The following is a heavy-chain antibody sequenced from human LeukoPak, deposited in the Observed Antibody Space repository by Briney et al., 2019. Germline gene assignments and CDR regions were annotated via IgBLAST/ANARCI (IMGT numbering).Heavy chain of an antibody. J-gene: IGHJ4*02. Sequence: ASETLSLTCTVSGGSISSGGYYWSWIRQHPGKGLEWTGYIYYSGSTYYNPSLKSRVTISVDTSKNQFSLKLSSVTAADTAVYYCARSIVGATPFDYWGQGTLDTVSS. CDR1: GGSISSGGYY. CDR3: ARSIVGATPFDY. V-gene: IGHV4-31*03. D-gene: IGHD1-26*01. CDR2: IYYSGST.